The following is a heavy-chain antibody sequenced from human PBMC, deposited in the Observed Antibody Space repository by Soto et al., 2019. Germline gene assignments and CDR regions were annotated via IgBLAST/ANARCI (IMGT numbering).Heavy chain of an antibody. CDR1: GFTFSSYA. J-gene: IGHJ6*02. CDR2: ISGSGGST. D-gene: IGHD2-2*02. V-gene: IGHV3-23*01. CDR3: AKVRPVRDLAYVVVPAAIKEIYNPDYYGMDV. Sequence: GGSLRLSCAASGFTFSSYAMSWVRQAPGKGLEWVSAISGSGGSTYYADSVKGRFTISRDNSKNTLYLQMNSLRAEDTAVNYCAKVRPVRDLAYVVVPAAIKEIYNPDYYGMDVWGQGTTVTVSS.